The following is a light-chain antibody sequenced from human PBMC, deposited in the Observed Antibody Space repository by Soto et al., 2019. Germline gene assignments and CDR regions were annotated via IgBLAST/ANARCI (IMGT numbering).Light chain of an antibody. Sequence: QSVLTQPRSVSGSHGQSVTISCTGTSSDVGGYNYVSWYQQHPGKAPTLMIYDVSERPSGVPDRFSGSKSGNTASLTISGLQAEDEADYYCCSYAGSFYVFGAGTKLTVL. CDR3: CSYAGSFYV. J-gene: IGLJ1*01. CDR2: DVS. V-gene: IGLV2-11*01. CDR1: SSDVGGYNY.